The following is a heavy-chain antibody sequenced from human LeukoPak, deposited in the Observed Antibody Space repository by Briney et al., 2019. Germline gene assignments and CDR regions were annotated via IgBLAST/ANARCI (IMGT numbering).Heavy chain of an antibody. CDR3: ARIWGSPPYFDY. J-gene: IGHJ4*02. D-gene: IGHD3-16*01. Sequence: GGSLTLSCAASGFTFDDYAMHWVWQAPGKGLEWVSGIRWNSGSIGYADSVKGRFTLSRDNAKNSLYLQMNSLRAEDTALYYCARIWGSPPYFDYWGQGTLVTVSS. CDR2: IRWNSGSI. V-gene: IGHV3-9*01. CDR1: GFTFDDYA.